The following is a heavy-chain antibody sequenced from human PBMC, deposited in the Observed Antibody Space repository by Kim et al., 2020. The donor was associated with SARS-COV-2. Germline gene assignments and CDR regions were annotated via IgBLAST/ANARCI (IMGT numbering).Heavy chain of an antibody. V-gene: IGHV1-46*01. J-gene: IGHJ3*02. D-gene: IGHD3-22*01. CDR2: INPSGGST. CDR3: ARAYYYDSSGNDAFDI. Sequence: ASVKVSCKASGYTFTSYYMHWVRQAPGQGLEWMGIINPSGGSTSYAQKFQGRVTMTRDTSTSTVYMELSSLRSEDTAVYYCARAYYYDSSGNDAFDIWGQGTMVTVSS. CDR1: GYTFTSYY.